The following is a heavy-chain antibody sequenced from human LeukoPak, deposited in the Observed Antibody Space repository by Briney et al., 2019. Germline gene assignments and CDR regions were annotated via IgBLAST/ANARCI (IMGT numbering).Heavy chain of an antibody. V-gene: IGHV3-7*03. CDR2: IKQDGSDK. Sequence: GGSLRLSCAASGFTFSSYWMSWVRQAPGKGLEWVANIKQDGSDKCYVDSVKGRFTISRDNAKNLLYLQMNSLKAEDTAVYYCARYSGYGGAEYFQHWGQGTLVTVSS. J-gene: IGHJ1*01. CDR3: ARYSGYGGAEYFQH. CDR1: GFTFSSYW. D-gene: IGHD5-12*01.